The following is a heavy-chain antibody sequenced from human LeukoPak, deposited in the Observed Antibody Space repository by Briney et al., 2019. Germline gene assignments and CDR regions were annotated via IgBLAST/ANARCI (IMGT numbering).Heavy chain of an antibody. CDR2: IYTSGST. CDR1: GGSISSGSYY. CDR3: ARGPTYYYGSGSYSPHDY. D-gene: IGHD3-10*01. Sequence: SETLSLTCTVSGGSISSGSYYWSWIRQPAGKGLEWIGRIYTSGSTNYNPSLKSRVTISVDTSKNQFSLKLSSVTAADTAVYYCARGPTYYYGSGSYSPHDYWGQGTLVTVSS. J-gene: IGHJ4*02. V-gene: IGHV4-61*02.